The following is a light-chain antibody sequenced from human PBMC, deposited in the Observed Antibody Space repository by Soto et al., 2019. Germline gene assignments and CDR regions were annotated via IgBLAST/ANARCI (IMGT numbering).Light chain of an antibody. V-gene: IGKV3-20*01. CDR2: GAS. J-gene: IGKJ1*01. CDR1: QSVSRSY. CDR3: QQYGSSPSWT. Sequence: EVVLTQSPGTLSLSPGERATLSCRASQSVSRSYLAWYQQKPGQAPRLLMYGASSRATGIPDRFSGSGSGTDFTLTISRLEPEDFAGYYCQQYGSSPSWTFGQGTKVEIK.